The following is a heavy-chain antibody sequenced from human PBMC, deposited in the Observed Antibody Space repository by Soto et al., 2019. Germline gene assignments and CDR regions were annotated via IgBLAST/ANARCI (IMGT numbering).Heavy chain of an antibody. Sequence: GGSLRLSCAASGFTFSSYAMSWVRQAPGKGLEWVSAISGSGGSTYYADSVKGRFTISRDNSKNTLYLQMNSLRAEDTAVYYCAKIVRHGSGSYYLNGYADYWGQGTLVTVSS. CDR3: AKIVRHGSGSYYLNGYADY. D-gene: IGHD3-10*01. CDR2: ISGSGGST. CDR1: GFTFSSYA. J-gene: IGHJ4*02. V-gene: IGHV3-23*01.